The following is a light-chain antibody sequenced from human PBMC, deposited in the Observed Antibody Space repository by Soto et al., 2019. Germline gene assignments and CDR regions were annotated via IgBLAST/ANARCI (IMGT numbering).Light chain of an antibody. CDR3: QQSYSRPIT. Sequence: DLQMTQSPSSLSASVGDRVTITCRASQSISSYLNWYQQKPGKAPKFLIYAASSLQSGVPSRFSGSGSGTDFTLTISSLQPEDFATYYCQQSYSRPITFGQGTRLEIK. J-gene: IGKJ5*01. CDR2: AAS. V-gene: IGKV1-39*01. CDR1: QSISSY.